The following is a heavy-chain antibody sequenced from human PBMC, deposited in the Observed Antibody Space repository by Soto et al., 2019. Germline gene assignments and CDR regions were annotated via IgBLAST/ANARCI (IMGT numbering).Heavy chain of an antibody. Sequence: EVQLLESGGGLVQPGGSLRLSCAASGFTFSSYAMSWVRQAPAPGKGLEWVSAISDSGGATYYADSVKGRFTISRDNSKNTLYLQMNSLRAEDTAIYYCAKSIRAYDLYIDYWGQGTLVTVSS. CDR2: ISDSGGAT. CDR1: GFTFSSYA. CDR3: AKSIRAYDLYIDY. V-gene: IGHV3-23*01. J-gene: IGHJ4*02. D-gene: IGHD3-3*01.